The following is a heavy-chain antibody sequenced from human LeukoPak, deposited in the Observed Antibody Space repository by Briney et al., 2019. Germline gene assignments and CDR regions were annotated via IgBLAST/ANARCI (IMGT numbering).Heavy chain of an antibody. J-gene: IGHJ4*02. CDR1: GFTFSTYW. V-gene: IGHV3-74*01. CDR2: INSDGSST. D-gene: IGHD3-10*01. Sequence: GGSLRLSCAASGFTFSTYWMHWVRQAPGKGLVWVSRINSDGSSTNYADSVRGRFTISRDNAKNSLYLQMNSLRAEDTAVYYCARDRRDYYGSGSYYNNWGQGTLVTVSS. CDR3: ARDRRDYYGSGSYYNN.